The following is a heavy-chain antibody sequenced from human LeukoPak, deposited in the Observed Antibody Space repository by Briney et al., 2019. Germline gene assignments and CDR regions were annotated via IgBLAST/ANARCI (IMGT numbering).Heavy chain of an antibody. CDR3: AREGIAAAVGAFDI. Sequence: ASVKVSCKASGYTFTGYYMHWVRQAPGQGLEWMGWINPNSGGTNYAQKFQGRVTMTRDTSISTAYMELSRLRSDDTAVYYCAREGIAAAVGAFDIWGQGTMVTVSS. D-gene: IGHD6-13*01. CDR1: GYTFTGYY. J-gene: IGHJ3*02. V-gene: IGHV1-2*02. CDR2: INPNSGGT.